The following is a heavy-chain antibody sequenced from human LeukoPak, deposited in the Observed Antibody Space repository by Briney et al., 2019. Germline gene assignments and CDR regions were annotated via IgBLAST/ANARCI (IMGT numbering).Heavy chain of an antibody. V-gene: IGHV4-59*12. D-gene: IGHD6-13*01. J-gene: IGHJ1*01. Sequence: SETLSLTCTVSGGTIRNYYWSWIRQPPGEGLEWIGCTYSSGTTYNPSLRSRVSISVDTSKNQFSLKLSSVTAADTAVYYCTRDTLSSTWYSPYFYHWGQGAIVTVS. CDR3: TRDTLSSTWYSPYFYH. CDR2: TYSSGT. CDR1: GGTIRNYY.